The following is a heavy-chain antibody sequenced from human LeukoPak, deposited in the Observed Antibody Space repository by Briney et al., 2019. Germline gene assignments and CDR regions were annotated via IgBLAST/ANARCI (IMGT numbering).Heavy chain of an antibody. J-gene: IGHJ6*03. D-gene: IGHD2-15*01. CDR2: IYTRGST. CDR1: GGSISTFY. V-gene: IGHV4-4*07. CDR3: ARSVEGYCSGGSCYSYYYYMDV. Sequence: PSETLSLTCTVSGGSISTFYWSWIRQPAGKGLEWIGHIYTRGSTNYNPSLKSRVTMSVDTSKNQFSLKLSSVTAADTAVYYCARSVEGYCSGGSCYSYYYYMDVWGKGTTVTVSS.